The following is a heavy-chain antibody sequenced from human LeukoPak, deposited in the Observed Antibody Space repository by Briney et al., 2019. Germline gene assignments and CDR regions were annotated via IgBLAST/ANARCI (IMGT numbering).Heavy chain of an antibody. V-gene: IGHV3-21*01. D-gene: IGHD3-22*01. CDR3: ATENLYYYDSRG. Sequence: GGSLRLSCAASGFTFSSYSMNWVRQAPGKGLEWVSSISSSSSYIYYADSVKGRFTISRDNAKNSLYLQMNSLRAEDTAVYYCATENLYYYDSRGWGQGTLVTVSS. J-gene: IGHJ4*02. CDR2: ISSSSSYI. CDR1: GFTFSSYS.